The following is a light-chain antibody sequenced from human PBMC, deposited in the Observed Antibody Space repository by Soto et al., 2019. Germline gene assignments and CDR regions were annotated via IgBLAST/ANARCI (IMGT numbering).Light chain of an antibody. CDR3: QQYSVSSGT. CDR1: QSISSW. V-gene: IGKV1-5*01. Sequence: DIQMTQSPSTLSASVGDRVTITCRASQSISSWLAWYQQKPGKAPKLLIYDASSLESGVPSRFSGSGSGTEFTLTISSLQPDDFATYYCQQYSVSSGTFGQGTKVEIK. J-gene: IGKJ1*01. CDR2: DAS.